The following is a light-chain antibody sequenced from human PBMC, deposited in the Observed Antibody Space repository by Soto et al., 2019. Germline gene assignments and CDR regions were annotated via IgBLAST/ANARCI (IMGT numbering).Light chain of an antibody. V-gene: IGKV3-20*01. J-gene: IGKJ2*02. CDR2: GAS. CDR1: QSVGSNF. Sequence: EIVLTQSPGTLSLSPRERATLSCRASQSVGSNFLAWYQQKLGQAPKLLISGASSRATGIPDRFSGSGSGTDFTLTISRLEPEDFALYSCQQYGSSPGTFGQGTKLEIK. CDR3: QQYGSSPGT.